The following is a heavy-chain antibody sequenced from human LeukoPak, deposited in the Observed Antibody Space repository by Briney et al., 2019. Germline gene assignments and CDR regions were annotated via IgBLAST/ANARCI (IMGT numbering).Heavy chain of an antibody. D-gene: IGHD5-12*01. CDR1: GGSISSYY. CDR3: ARFDIVATNWFDP. V-gene: IGHV4-34*01. Sequence: SETLSLTCTVSGGSISSYYWSWIRQPPGKGLEWIGDINHSGSTTYNPSLKSRVSTSVDTSKNQFSLKLSSVTAADSAVYYCARFDIVATNWFDPWGQGTLVTVSS. J-gene: IGHJ5*02. CDR2: INHSGST.